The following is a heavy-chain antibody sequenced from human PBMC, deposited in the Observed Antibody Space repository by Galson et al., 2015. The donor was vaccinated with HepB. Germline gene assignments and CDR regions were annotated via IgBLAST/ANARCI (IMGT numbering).Heavy chain of an antibody. J-gene: IGHJ5*02. CDR3: ASLQDSSGWDGNWFDP. CDR2: ISSSSSYT. Sequence: SLRLSCAASGFTLSDYYMSWIRQAPGKGLEWVSYISSSSSYTNYADSVKGRFTISRDNAKNSLYLQMNSLRAEDTAVYYCASLQDSSGWDGNWFDPWGQGTLVTVSS. V-gene: IGHV3-11*06. CDR1: GFTLSDYY. D-gene: IGHD6-19*01.